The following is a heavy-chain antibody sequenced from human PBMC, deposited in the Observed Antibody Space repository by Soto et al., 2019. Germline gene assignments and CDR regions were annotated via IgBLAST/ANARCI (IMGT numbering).Heavy chain of an antibody. CDR1: GASISSGGYY. D-gene: IGHD2-21*01. J-gene: IGHJ6*02. CDR2: IYYSGTT. CDR3: AASCVGCGGFNYYGTDV. V-gene: IGHV4-31*03. Sequence: QVQLQESGPGLVKPSQTLSLTCSVSGASISSGGYYSNWIRQHPGKGLKWIGYIYYSGTTYYNPSLKSRVTISVDTSKNQFSLKLSSVTAADTAVYYCAASCVGCGGFNYYGTDVWGQGTTVTVSS.